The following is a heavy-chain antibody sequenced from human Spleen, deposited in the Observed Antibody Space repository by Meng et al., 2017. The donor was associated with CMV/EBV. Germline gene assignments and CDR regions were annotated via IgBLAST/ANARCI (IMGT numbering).Heavy chain of an antibody. D-gene: IGHD2-2*01. CDR3: AKGGVVPAAIDY. CDR1: GFTFSSYW. CDR2: IKQDGSEK. V-gene: IGHV3-7*03. Sequence: GGSLRLSCAASGFTFSSYWMSWVRQAPGKGLEWVANIKQDGSEKYYVDSVKGRFTISRDNAKNSLYLQMNSLRAEDTALYYCAKGGVVPAAIDYWGQGTLVTVSS. J-gene: IGHJ4*02.